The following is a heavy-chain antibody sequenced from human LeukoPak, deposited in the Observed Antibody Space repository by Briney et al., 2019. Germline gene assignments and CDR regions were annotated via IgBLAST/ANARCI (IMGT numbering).Heavy chain of an antibody. CDR1: GFTFSSYT. V-gene: IGHV3-23*01. CDR2: ISGSGGST. D-gene: IGHD5-18*01. Sequence: GGSLRLSCAASGFTFSSYTMTWVRQAPGKGPEWVSGISGSGGSTYYADSVQGRFTISRDNSKNTLYLQMNSLRAEDTAVYYCARNDKGNSYGYSIDYWGQGTLVTVSS. CDR3: ARNDKGNSYGYSIDY. J-gene: IGHJ4*02.